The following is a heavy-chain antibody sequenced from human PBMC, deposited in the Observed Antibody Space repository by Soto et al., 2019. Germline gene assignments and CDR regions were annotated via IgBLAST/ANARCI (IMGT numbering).Heavy chain of an antibody. V-gene: IGHV1-69*13. CDR3: ARVGSSWYWFDP. CDR1: GGTFSSYA. CDR2: IIPIFGTA. D-gene: IGHD6-13*01. J-gene: IGHJ5*02. Sequence: SVNVSCKASGGTFSSYAISWVRQAPGQGLEWMGGIIPIFGTANYAQKFQGRVTITADESTSTAYMELSSLRSEDTAVYYCARVGSSWYWFDPWGQGTLVTVSS.